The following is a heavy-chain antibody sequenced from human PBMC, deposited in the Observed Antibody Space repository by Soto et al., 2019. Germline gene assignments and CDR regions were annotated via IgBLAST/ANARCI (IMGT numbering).Heavy chain of an antibody. CDR1: GGTFSPYT. Sequence: QVQLVQSGAEVKKPGSSVRAACKASGGTFSPYTINWVRQAPGQGLEWMGRIIPFHGVTNYAQKFQARVTITADKSTSTAYMELSGLRFEDTAMYYCTRDWEITVSTWSFGGFWVRGTLVTVAS. CDR2: IIPFHGVT. D-gene: IGHD3-10*01. CDR3: TRDWEITVSTWSFGGF. V-gene: IGHV1-69*08. J-gene: IGHJ4*02.